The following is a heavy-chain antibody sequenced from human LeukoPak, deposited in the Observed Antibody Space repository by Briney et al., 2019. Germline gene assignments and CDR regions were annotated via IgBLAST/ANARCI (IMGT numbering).Heavy chain of an antibody. CDR1: GLTFDDYG. Sequence: GGSLRLSCAASGLTFDDYGMSWVRQAPGKGLEWVSGINWNGGSTGYADSVKGRFTISRDNAKNSLYLQMNSLRAEDTALYYCARIDGDSSSSGGYYFDYWGQGTLVTVSS. CDR3: ARIDGDSSSSGGYYFDY. V-gene: IGHV3-20*04. CDR2: INWNGGST. J-gene: IGHJ4*02. D-gene: IGHD6-6*01.